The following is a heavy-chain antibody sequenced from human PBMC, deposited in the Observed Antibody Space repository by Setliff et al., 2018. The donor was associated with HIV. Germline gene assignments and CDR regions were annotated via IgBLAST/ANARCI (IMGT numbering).Heavy chain of an antibody. V-gene: IGHV4-61*05. Sequence: NPSETLSLTCTVSAGSIRSSTYYWAWIRQPPGKGLEWIGYIYYSGSTNYNPSLKSRVTISVDTSKNQFSLKLSSVTAADTAVYYCARHKSQPYYFDYWGQGTLVTVSS. CDR2: IYYSGST. J-gene: IGHJ4*02. CDR3: ARHKSQPYYFDY. CDR1: AGSIRSSTYY.